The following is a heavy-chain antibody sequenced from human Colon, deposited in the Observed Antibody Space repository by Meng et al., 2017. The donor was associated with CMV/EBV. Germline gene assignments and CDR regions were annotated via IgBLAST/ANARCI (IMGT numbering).Heavy chain of an antibody. J-gene: IGHJ4*02. Sequence: QVQQIESGAGVKEPGASVKVSCKTSGYPFSDYYMHWVRQAPGQGLEWMGWIRSDGSATNYAQKFRGRVTMTRDASVSTAYMELSGLTSDDTAVYFCVRSSGWSLFDYWGPGALVTVSS. CDR2: IRSDGSAT. CDR1: GYPFSDYY. D-gene: IGHD6-19*01. CDR3: VRSSGWSLFDY. V-gene: IGHV1-2*02.